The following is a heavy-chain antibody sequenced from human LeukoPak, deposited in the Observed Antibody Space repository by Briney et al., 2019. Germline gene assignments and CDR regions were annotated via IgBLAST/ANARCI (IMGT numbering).Heavy chain of an antibody. D-gene: IGHD6-19*01. CDR1: GFTFSSYS. CDR3: ARCPPYRLAVAGLNYGMDV. Sequence: GGSLRLSCAASGFTFSSYSMTWVRQAPGKGLEWVSYISTNSSTIYYADSVKGRFTISRDNAKNSLYLQMNSLRDEDKAVYYCARCPPYRLAVAGLNYGMDVWGPRTTVTASS. J-gene: IGHJ6*02. V-gene: IGHV3-48*02. CDR2: ISTNSSTI.